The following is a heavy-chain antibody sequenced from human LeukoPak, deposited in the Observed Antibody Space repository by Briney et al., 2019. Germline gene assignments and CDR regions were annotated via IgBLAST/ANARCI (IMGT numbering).Heavy chain of an antibody. V-gene: IGHV3-30*03. D-gene: IGHD2-15*01. CDR2: ISYDGSNK. Sequence: GGSLRLSCAASGFTFDDYGMSWVRQAPGKGLEWVAVISYDGSNKYYADSVKGRFTISRDNSKNTLYLQMNSLRAEDTAVYYCARAKVVVAATLDYWGQGTLVTVSS. CDR1: GFTFDDYG. CDR3: ARAKVVVAATLDY. J-gene: IGHJ4*02.